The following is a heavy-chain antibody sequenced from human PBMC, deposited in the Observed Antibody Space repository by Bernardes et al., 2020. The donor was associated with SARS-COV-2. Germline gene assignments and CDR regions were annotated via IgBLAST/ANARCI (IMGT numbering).Heavy chain of an antibody. Sequence: GGSLRLSCAASGFTLSSHWMHWVRQGPGKGLVWVSRINPDGSSSNYADSVKGRFTISRDHAKNTLYLQMNSRRADDTAMYYCARGTGNYGDWDYWGHGTLVTVSS. D-gene: IGHD1-7*01. V-gene: IGHV3-74*01. CDR1: GFTLSSHW. CDR2: INPDGSSS. CDR3: ARGTGNYGDWDY. J-gene: IGHJ4*01.